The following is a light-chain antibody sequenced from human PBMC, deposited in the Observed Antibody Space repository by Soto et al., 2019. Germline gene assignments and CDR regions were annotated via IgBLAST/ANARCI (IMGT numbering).Light chain of an antibody. V-gene: IGKV1-39*01. Sequence: DIKLTQSLSSLSATVGDRITITCRSSQSISRYLNWYQQRPGTAPKVLIFGANSLQSGVPSRFSGSGSGTEFTLTISSLQPEDFATYYCQQNYGTPGTFGQGTKVDIK. J-gene: IGKJ1*01. CDR1: QSISRY. CDR3: QQNYGTPGT. CDR2: GAN.